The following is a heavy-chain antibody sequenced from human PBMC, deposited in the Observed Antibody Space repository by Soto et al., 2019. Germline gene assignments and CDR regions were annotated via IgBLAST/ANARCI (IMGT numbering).Heavy chain of an antibody. V-gene: IGHV3-48*03. D-gene: IGHD5-12*01. CDR1: RFTVSTYE. CDR3: VRYCSSTLCNGVATRTFDY. J-gene: IGHJ4*02. Sequence: GGSLRLSCAASRFTVSTYEMHWVRQAPGKGLEWVSRISSSGSSVYYADSVKGRFTISRDNSRNSLYLQMNSLRDEDTALYYCVRYCSSTLCNGVATRTFDYWGQGALVTVSS. CDR2: ISSSGSSV.